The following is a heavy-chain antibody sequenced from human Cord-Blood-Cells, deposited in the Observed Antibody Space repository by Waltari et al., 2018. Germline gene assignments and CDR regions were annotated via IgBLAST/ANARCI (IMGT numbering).Heavy chain of an antibody. CDR3: AKCRRPYWYFDL. D-gene: IGHD6-6*01. J-gene: IGHJ2*01. CDR2: ISGSGGST. CDR1: GFTFSSYA. V-gene: IGHV3-23*01. Sequence: EVQLLESGGGLVQPGGSLRLSCAASGFTFSSYAMSWVRQAPGKGLAWVSAISGSGGSTYYADSVKGRFTISRDNSKNTLYLQMNSLRAEDTAVYYCAKCRRPYWYFDLWGRGTLVTVSS.